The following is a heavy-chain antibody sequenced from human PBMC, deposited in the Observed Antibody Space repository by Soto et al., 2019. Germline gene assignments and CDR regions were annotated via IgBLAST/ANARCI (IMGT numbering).Heavy chain of an antibody. CDR1: GFTVSSNY. Sequence: PGGSLRLSCAASGFTVSSNYMSWVRQAPGKGLEWVSVIYSGGSTYYADSVKGRFTISRDNSKNTLYLQMNSLRAEDTAVYYCARAGGYDYVWGSYLQDYYYYYGMDVWGQGTTGTVS. CDR2: IYSGGST. J-gene: IGHJ6*02. D-gene: IGHD3-16*02. CDR3: ARAGGYDYVWGSYLQDYYYYYGMDV. V-gene: IGHV3-53*01.